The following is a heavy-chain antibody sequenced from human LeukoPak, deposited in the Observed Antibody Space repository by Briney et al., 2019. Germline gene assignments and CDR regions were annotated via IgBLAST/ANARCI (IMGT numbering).Heavy chain of an antibody. V-gene: IGHV1-8*01. CDR1: GYTFTSYD. Sequence: ASVKVSCKASGYTFTSYDINWVRQATGQGLEWMGWMNPNSGNTGYAQKFQGRVTMTRNTSISTAYMELNSLRSEDTAVYYCAREPNLWSGFHYYYYGMDVWGQGTTVTVSS. D-gene: IGHD3-3*01. J-gene: IGHJ6*02. CDR3: AREPNLWSGFHYYYYGMDV. CDR2: MNPNSGNT.